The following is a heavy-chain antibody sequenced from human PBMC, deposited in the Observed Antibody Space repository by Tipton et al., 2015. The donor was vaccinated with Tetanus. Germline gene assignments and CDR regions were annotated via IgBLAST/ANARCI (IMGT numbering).Heavy chain of an antibody. CDR2: LNPKSGSA. J-gene: IGHJ4*02. Sequence: QVQLVQSGAEVKKPGASVKVSCKASGYTFTSYGLNWVRKAAGRGFEWMGWLNPKSGSAAYAPRFQGRVTMTTNTSITTAFMEVASLTYEDTAVYYCAKDRYDSSGYYYLWDYWGQGTLVTVSS. V-gene: IGHV1-8*02. D-gene: IGHD3-22*01. CDR3: AKDRYDSSGYYYLWDY. CDR1: GYTFTSYG.